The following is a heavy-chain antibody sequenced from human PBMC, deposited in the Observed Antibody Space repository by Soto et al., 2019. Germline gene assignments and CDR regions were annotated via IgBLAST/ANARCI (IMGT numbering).Heavy chain of an antibody. V-gene: IGHV3-30-3*01. CDR3: AREGPVEVAVAGYYYYGMDV. CDR1: GFTFSSYA. CDR2: ISYDGSNK. Sequence: GGSLRLSCAASGFTFSSYAMHWVRQAPGKGLEWVAVISYDGSNKYYADSVKGRFTISRDNSKNTLYLQMNSLRAEDTAVYYCAREGPVEVAVAGYYYYGMDVWGQGTTVTVSS. D-gene: IGHD6-19*01. J-gene: IGHJ6*02.